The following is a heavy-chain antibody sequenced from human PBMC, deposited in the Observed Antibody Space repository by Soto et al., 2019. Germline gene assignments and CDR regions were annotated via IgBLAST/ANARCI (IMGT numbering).Heavy chain of an antibody. CDR2: VSFDGSNK. Sequence: GSLKLSCSTSGFSFNSYSIHWVPPAPGRGLEWVAVVSFDGSNKYYANSVKDRFTVSRDNSKNTMYVQMNSLKPEDTAVYYCGRDRRFGNGYNLGFDYWGQGTLVTVSS. V-gene: IGHV3-30-3*01. CDR1: GFSFNSYS. D-gene: IGHD1-1*01. CDR3: GRDRRFGNGYNLGFDY. J-gene: IGHJ4*02.